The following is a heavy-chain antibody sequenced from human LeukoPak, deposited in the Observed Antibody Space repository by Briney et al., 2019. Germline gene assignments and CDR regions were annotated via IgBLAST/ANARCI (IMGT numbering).Heavy chain of an antibody. CDR2: INWNGGST. D-gene: IGHD4-17*01. CDR1: GFSFDDYG. V-gene: IGHV3-20*04. Sequence: PGGSLRLSCAASGFSFDDYGMSWVRQAPGKGLEWVSGINWNGGSTGYADSVKGRFTISRDNAKNSLYLQMNSLRDEDTAVYYCARDTPEYGDSPDAFDIWGQGTMVTVSS. J-gene: IGHJ3*02. CDR3: ARDTPEYGDSPDAFDI.